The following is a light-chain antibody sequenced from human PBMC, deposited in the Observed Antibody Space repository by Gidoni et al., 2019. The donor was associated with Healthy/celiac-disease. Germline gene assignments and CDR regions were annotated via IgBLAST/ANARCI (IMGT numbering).Light chain of an antibody. CDR3: LQDYNSM. V-gene: IGKV1-6*01. Sequence: AIQMTQSPSSLSASVGDRVTITCRASQGIRNDLGWYQQTPGKAPKLLIYAASSLQSGVPSRFSGSGSGTDFTLTISSLQPEDFATYYCLQDYNSMFGQGTRVEIK. CDR2: AAS. J-gene: IGKJ1*01. CDR1: QGIRND.